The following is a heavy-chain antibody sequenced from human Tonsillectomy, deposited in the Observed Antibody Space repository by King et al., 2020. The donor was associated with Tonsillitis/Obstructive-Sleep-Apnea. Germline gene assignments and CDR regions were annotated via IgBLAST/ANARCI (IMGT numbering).Heavy chain of an antibody. CDR2: INPSGST. CDR1: GGSFSDHC. V-gene: IGHV4-34*01. D-gene: IGHD1-14*01. Sequence: VQLQQWGAGLLKPSETLSLTCGVYGGSFSDHCWSWIRQPPGKGLEWIGEINPSGSTNYYPSLKSRVTISLNTSKNQFSLELSSVTAADTAVYYCARRPRRAGYYYYYRDVWGKGTTVTV. CDR3: ARRPRRAGYYYYYRDV. J-gene: IGHJ6*03.